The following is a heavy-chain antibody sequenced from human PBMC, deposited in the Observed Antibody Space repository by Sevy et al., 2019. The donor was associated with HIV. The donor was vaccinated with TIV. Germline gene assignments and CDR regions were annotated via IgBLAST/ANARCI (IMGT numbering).Heavy chain of an antibody. V-gene: IGHV3-23*01. D-gene: IGHD3-22*01. Sequence: GGCLRLSCAASGFTFTEFVMSWVRQSPGKGLEWVSTINSGGGSTYYADSVKGRFTISRDNSQNTLDLQMNSLRAEDTAVYYCAKDLVGGYYDSSGYSDHWGQGTLVTVSS. CDR3: AKDLVGGYYDSSGYSDH. CDR1: GFTFTEFV. CDR2: INSGGGST. J-gene: IGHJ4*02.